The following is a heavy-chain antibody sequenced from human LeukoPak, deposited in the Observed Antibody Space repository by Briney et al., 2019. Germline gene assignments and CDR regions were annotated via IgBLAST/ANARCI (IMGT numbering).Heavy chain of an antibody. CDR2: IEQEGSEK. Sequence: GGSLRLSCAASGCTFSTYGMNWGRQAPGKGREWVANIEQEGSEKYYADSVKGRFTISRDNAKSSLFLQMNSLRDEHTAAYYCARAGWDYGSHSGGDQWGQGTLVIVSS. CDR1: GCTFSTYG. J-gene: IGHJ5*02. CDR3: ARAGWDYGSHSGGDQ. D-gene: IGHD4-23*01. V-gene: IGHV3-7*01.